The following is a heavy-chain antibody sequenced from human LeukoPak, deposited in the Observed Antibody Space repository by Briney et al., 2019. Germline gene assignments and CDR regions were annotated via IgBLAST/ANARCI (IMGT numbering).Heavy chain of an antibody. Sequence: SETLSLTCAVYGGSFSGYYWSWIRQPPGKGLEWIGEINHSGSTNYNPSLKSRVTISVDTSKNQFSLKLSSVTAADTAVYYCARVSSYDEIDYWGQGTLVTVSS. CDR1: GGSFSGYY. CDR2: INHSGST. CDR3: ARVSSYDEIDY. D-gene: IGHD1-26*01. V-gene: IGHV4-34*01. J-gene: IGHJ4*02.